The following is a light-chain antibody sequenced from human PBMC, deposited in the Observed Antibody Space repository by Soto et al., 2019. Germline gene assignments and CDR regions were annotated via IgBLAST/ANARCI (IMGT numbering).Light chain of an antibody. CDR1: SSDVGSYDY. Sequence: QSVLIQPPSVSGSPGQSVTISCTGTSSDVGSYDYVSWYQQYPGKVPKLMIYEGTKRPSGVSNRFSGSKSGNTASLTISGLQAEDEADYYCFSYAGSTYVFGTGTKVTVL. V-gene: IGLV2-23*01. CDR3: FSYAGSTYV. CDR2: EGT. J-gene: IGLJ1*01.